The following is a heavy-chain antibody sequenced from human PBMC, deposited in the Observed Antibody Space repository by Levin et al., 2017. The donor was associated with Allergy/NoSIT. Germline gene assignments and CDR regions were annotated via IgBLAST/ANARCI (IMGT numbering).Heavy chain of an antibody. CDR2: ISYDGSNK. D-gene: IGHD2-2*01. Sequence: GGSLRLSCAASGFTFSSYAMHWVRQAPGKGLEWVAVISYDGSNKYYADSVKGRFTISRDNSKNTLYLQMNSLRAEDTAVYYCARGKSYIVVVPAAISNYWGQGTLVTVSS. CDR1: GFTFSSYA. J-gene: IGHJ4*02. CDR3: ARGKSYIVVVPAAISNY. V-gene: IGHV3-30-3*01.